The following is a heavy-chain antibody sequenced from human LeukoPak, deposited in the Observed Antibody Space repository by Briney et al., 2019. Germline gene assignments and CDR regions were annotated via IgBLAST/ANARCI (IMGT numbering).Heavy chain of an antibody. Sequence: GASVKVSCKASGYTFTGYYIHWVRQAPGQGLEWMAWINPNNGDTHYAQKFQGRVTMTRDTSISTAYMDLSSLRSDDTAVYYCARWVESPSTGWFYPWGQGTLVTVSS. D-gene: IGHD6-19*01. CDR3: ARWVESPSTGWFYP. V-gene: IGHV1-2*02. CDR2: INPNNGDT. J-gene: IGHJ5*02. CDR1: GYTFTGYY.